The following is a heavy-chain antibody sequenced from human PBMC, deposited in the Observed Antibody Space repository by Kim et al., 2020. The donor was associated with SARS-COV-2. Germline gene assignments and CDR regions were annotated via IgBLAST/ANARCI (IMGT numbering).Heavy chain of an antibody. J-gene: IGHJ4*02. CDR3: TKETGGYSYGYAFDY. Sequence: SVKGRFTIATDNSKNAMHLQMNSLRAEETAVYYCTKETGGYSYGYAFDYWGQGALVTVSS. D-gene: IGHD5-18*01. V-gene: IGHV3-30*02.